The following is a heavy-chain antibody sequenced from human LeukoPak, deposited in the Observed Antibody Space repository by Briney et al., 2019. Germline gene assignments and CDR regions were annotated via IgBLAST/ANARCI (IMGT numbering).Heavy chain of an antibody. V-gene: IGHV3-30*02. D-gene: IGHD6-13*01. CDR1: GLTFSDYA. Sequence: PGGSLRLSCAASGLTFSDYAMHWVRQAPGKGMECVAFILHDGSDQFYADSVKGRSTISRDNSKNTVFLQMNGLRGDDTGVYYCATDLKSSWYMIEYWGQGILVTISS. CDR2: ILHDGSDQ. J-gene: IGHJ4*02. CDR3: ATDLKSSWYMIEY.